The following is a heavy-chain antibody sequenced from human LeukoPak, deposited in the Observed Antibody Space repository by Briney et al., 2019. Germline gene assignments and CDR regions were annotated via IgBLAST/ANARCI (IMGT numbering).Heavy chain of an antibody. D-gene: IGHD6-6*01. CDR1: EFTFRSYS. CDR2: ISSSSSYI. J-gene: IGHJ4*02. V-gene: IGHV3-21*01. CDR3: ARDALYSSSSPYYFDY. Sequence: GGSLRLSCAGSEFTFRSYSMNWVRQAPGKGLEWVSSISSSSSYIYYADSVKGRFTISRDNAKNSLYLQMNSLRAEDTAVYYCARDALYSSSSPYYFDYWGQGTLVTVSS.